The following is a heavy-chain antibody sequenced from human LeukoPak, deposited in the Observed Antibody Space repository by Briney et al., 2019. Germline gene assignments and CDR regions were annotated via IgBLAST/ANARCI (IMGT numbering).Heavy chain of an antibody. CDR2: IYHSGST. CDR3: ARVPVGAKSTPNFDY. CDR1: GGSISSGGYY. D-gene: IGHD1-26*01. J-gene: IGHJ4*02. Sequence: SETLSLTCTVSGGSISSGGYYWSWIRQPPGKGLEWIGYIYHSGSTYYNPSLKSRVTISVDRSKNQFSLKLSSVTAADTAVYYCARVPVGAKSTPNFDYWGQGTLVTVSS. V-gene: IGHV4-30-2*01.